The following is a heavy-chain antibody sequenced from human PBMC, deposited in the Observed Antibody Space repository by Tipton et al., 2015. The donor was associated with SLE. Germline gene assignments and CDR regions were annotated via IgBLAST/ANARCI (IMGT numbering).Heavy chain of an antibody. CDR3: ARDSIYSGSDY. CDR2: IYTSGST. Sequence: LRLSCTVSGASVSSYYWSWIRQPAGKGLEWIGRIYTSGSTNYNPSLKSRVTISVDTSKNQFSLKLSSVTAADTAVYYCARDSIYSGSDYWGQGTLVTVSS. CDR1: GASVSSYY. J-gene: IGHJ4*02. V-gene: IGHV4-4*07. D-gene: IGHD1-26*01.